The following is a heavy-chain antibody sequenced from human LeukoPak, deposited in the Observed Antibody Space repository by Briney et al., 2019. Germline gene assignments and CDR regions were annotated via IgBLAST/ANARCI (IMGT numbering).Heavy chain of an antibody. CDR2: IYNSGSP. CDR3: ARVDSSGYYTFFDY. J-gene: IGHJ4*02. V-gene: IGHV4-59*11. D-gene: IGHD3-22*01. CDR1: GGSISSHN. Sequence: PSETLSPTCTVSGGSISSHNWNWIRQPPGKGLEWIGDIYNSGSPNYNPSLKSRVTISVDTSKKQFSLKLSSVTAADTAEYYCARVDSSGYYTFFDYWGQGTLVTVSS.